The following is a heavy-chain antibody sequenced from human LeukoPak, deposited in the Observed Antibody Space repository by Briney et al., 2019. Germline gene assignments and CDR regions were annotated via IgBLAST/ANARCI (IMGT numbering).Heavy chain of an antibody. Sequence: SETLSLTCTVSGGSISSGGYYWSWIRQHPGKGLEWIGYIYYSGSTYYNPSLKNRVTISVDTSKNQFSLKLSSVTAADTAVYYCARDGRWLQFIYWGQGTLVTVSS. CDR3: ARDGRWLQFIY. D-gene: IGHD5-24*01. V-gene: IGHV4-31*03. CDR2: IYYSGST. J-gene: IGHJ4*02. CDR1: GGSISSGGYY.